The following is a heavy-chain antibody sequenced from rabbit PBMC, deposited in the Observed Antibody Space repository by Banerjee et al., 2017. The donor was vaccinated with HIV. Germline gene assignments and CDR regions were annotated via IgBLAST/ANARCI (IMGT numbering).Heavy chain of an antibody. D-gene: IGHD1-1*01. J-gene: IGHJ4*01. V-gene: IGHV1S43*01. CDR1: GIDFSSHYY. CDR3: ARDSSGYFIPYYFNL. CDR2: IVTGSGTT. Sequence: QQQLEESGGGLVKPGGTLTLTCKASGIDFSSHYYMCWVRQAPGKGLEWIGCIVTGSGTTYYASWAKGRFTISRSTSLNTVDLKMTSLTAADTATYFCARDSSGYFIPYYFNLWGPGTLVTVS.